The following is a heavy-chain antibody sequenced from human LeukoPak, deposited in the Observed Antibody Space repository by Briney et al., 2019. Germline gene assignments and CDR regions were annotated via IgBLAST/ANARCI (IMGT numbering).Heavy chain of an antibody. CDR1: GFTFDDYG. Sequence: PGRSLRLSCAASGFTFDDYGMSWVRQAPGKGLEWVSGISWNSGSIGYADSVKGRFTISRDNAKNSLYLQMNSLRAEDTAVYYCARGPGPGDYWGQGTLVTVSS. CDR2: ISWNSGSI. D-gene: IGHD3-10*01. V-gene: IGHV3-9*01. J-gene: IGHJ4*02. CDR3: ARGPGPGDY.